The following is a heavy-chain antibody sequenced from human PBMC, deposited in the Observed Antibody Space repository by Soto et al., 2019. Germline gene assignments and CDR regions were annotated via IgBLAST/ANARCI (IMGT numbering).Heavy chain of an antibody. CDR1: TFTFSNYG. J-gene: IGHJ6*02. CDR3: EKSTGNYLSGYYGMDV. Sequence: VQLVESGGGLVQPGRSLRLSCAASTFTFSNYGMHWVRQAPGKGLEWVAVMSYDGREKNNAYSVNGRFTISRDNSNNTLYLELNSLRADDTDVYYCEKSTGNYLSGYYGMDVWGQGTTVTVSS. CDR2: MSYDGREK. V-gene: IGHV3-30*18. D-gene: IGHD1-7*01.